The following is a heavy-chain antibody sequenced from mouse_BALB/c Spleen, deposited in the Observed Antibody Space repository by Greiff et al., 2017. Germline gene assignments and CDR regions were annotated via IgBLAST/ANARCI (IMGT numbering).Heavy chain of an antibody. CDR1: GYTFTSYW. Sequence: DLVKPGASVKLSCKASGYTFTSYWMNWIKQRPGQGLEWIGRIAPGSGSTYYNAMFKGKATLTVDTSSSTAYIQLSSLSSEDSAVSFGARSGGRGDHYAMDYWGQGTSVTVSS. CDR3: ARSGGRGDHYAMDY. V-gene: IGHV1S41*01. CDR2: IAPGSGST. D-gene: IGHD3-3*01. J-gene: IGHJ4*01.